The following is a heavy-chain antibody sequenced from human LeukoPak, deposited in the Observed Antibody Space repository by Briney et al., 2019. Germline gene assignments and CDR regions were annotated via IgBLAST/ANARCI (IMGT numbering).Heavy chain of an antibody. D-gene: IGHD4-11*01. CDR2: NYSSRNT. CDR3: ARARYSNGFGWFDY. CDR1: SGSITNYY. J-gene: IGHJ4*02. V-gene: IGHV4-59*01. Sequence: SETLSLTCTVSSGSITNYYWNWFRQPPGRGLEWIGWNYSSRNTNYNPSLRSRVTISVDMSKNQFSLELTSVTAADTAVYYCARARYSNGFGWFDYWGQGALVTVSS.